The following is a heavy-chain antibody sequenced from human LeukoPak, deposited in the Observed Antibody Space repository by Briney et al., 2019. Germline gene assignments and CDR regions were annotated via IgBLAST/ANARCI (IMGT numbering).Heavy chain of an antibody. CDR2: IYTSGST. J-gene: IGHJ6*03. Sequence: SETLSLTCTVSGGSISSYYWSWIRQPAGKGLEWIGRIYTSGSTNYNPSLKSRVTMSVDTSKNQFSLKLSSVTAADTAVYCCARDILGSSWYYYYYYYMDVWGKGTTVTISS. CDR3: ARDILGSSWYYYYYYYMDV. CDR1: GGSISSYY. D-gene: IGHD6-13*01. V-gene: IGHV4-4*07.